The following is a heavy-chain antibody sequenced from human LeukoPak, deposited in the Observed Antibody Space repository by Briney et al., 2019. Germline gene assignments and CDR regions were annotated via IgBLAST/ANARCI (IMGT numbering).Heavy chain of an antibody. V-gene: IGHV3-23*01. CDR3: AKGVGYYYYMDV. Sequence: PGGSLRLSCAASGFTFSSNAMSWVRQAPGKGLEWVSAISGSGGSTYYADSVKGRFTISRDNSKNTLYLQMNSLRAEDTAVYYCAKGVGYYYYMDVWGKGTTVTVSS. CDR2: ISGSGGST. CDR1: GFTFSSNA. J-gene: IGHJ6*03.